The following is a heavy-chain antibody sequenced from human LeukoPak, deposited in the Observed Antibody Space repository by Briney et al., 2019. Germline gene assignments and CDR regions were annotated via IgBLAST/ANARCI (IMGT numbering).Heavy chain of an antibody. V-gene: IGHV1-8*01. Sequence: ASVKVSCKASGYTFTSYDISWVRQATGQGLEWMGWMNPNSGNTGYAQKFQGRVTMTRNTSISTAYMELSSLRSEDTAVYYCARLMTAVTTSDYWGQGTLVTVSS. CDR1: GYTFTSYD. D-gene: IGHD4-17*01. J-gene: IGHJ4*02. CDR2: MNPNSGNT. CDR3: ARLMTAVTTSDY.